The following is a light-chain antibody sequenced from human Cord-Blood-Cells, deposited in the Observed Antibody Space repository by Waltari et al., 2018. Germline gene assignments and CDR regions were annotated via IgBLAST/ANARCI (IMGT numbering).Light chain of an antibody. V-gene: IGKV4-1*01. Sequence: DIVMTQSPDSLAVSMGERATINFKSSQSVLYSSNNKNYLAWYQQKPGPPPKLLIYWASTRESGVPDRFSGSGSGTDFTLTISSLQAEDVAVYYCQQYYSTPYTFGQGTKLEIK. J-gene: IGKJ2*01. CDR3: QQYYSTPYT. CDR2: WAS. CDR1: QSVLYSSNNKNY.